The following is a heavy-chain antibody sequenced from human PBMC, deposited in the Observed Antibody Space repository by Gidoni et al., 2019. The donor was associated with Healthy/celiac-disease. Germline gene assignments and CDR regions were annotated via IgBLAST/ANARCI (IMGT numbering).Heavy chain of an antibody. J-gene: IGHJ4*02. CDR3: ARDFSVTTVTTVGY. D-gene: IGHD4-17*01. Sequence: QVQLVESGGGVVQPGRSLRLSCAASGFTFSRYAMHWVRLAPGKGLEWVEVISYDGSNKYDADSVKGRFTISRDNSKNTLYLQMNSLRAEDTAVYYCARDFSVTTVTTVGYWGQGTLVTVSS. CDR2: ISYDGSNK. CDR1: GFTFSRYA. V-gene: IGHV3-30*01.